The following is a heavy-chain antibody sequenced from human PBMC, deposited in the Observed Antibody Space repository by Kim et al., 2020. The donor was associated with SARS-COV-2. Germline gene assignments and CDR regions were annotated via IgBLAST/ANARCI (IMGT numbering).Heavy chain of an antibody. J-gene: IGHJ5*02. Sequence: GGSLRLSCAASGFTFSSYAMHWVRQAPGKGLEWVAVISYDGSNKYYADSVKGRFTISRDNSKNTLYLQMNSLRAEDTAVYYCARDGTHYGSGPNNWFDPWGQGTLVTVSS. CDR3: ARDGTHYGSGPNNWFDP. D-gene: IGHD3-10*01. CDR1: GFTFSSYA. CDR2: ISYDGSNK. V-gene: IGHV3-30-3*01.